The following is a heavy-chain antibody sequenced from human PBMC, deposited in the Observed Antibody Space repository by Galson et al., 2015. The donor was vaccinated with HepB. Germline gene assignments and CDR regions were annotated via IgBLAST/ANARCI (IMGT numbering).Heavy chain of an antibody. Sequence: SLRLSCAASGFTFSSYAMSWVRQAPGKGLEWVSVISGSGGNTYYADSVKGRFTISRDNSKNTLYLQMNSLRAEDTAVYYCAKDQAAMPTYYYGMDVWGQGTTVTVSS. CDR3: AKDQAAMPTYYYGMDV. CDR2: ISGSGGNT. CDR1: GFTFSSYA. V-gene: IGHV3-23*01. D-gene: IGHD2-2*01. J-gene: IGHJ6*02.